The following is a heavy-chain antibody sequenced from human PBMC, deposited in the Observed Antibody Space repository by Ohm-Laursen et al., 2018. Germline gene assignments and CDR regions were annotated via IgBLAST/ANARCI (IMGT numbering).Heavy chain of an antibody. D-gene: IGHD2-15*01. CDR2: MNPNSGNT. J-gene: IGHJ4*02. CDR3: ARRSGRARPVVDFDY. CDR1: GYTFTSYG. V-gene: IGHV1-8*02. Sequence: ASVKVSCKASGYTFTSYGINWVRQATGQGLEWMGWMNPNSGNTGYAQKFQGRVTMTRNTSISTAYMELSSLRSEDTVVYYCARRSGRARPVVDFDYWGQGTLVTVSS.